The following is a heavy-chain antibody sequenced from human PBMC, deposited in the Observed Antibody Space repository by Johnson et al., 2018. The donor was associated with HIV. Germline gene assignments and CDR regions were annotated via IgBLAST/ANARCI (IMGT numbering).Heavy chain of an antibody. CDR2: ISGSGGST. CDR1: GFTFDNYG. J-gene: IGHJ3*02. D-gene: IGHD1-14*01. V-gene: IGHV3-23*04. Sequence: VQLVESGGGVVQPGRSLRLSCVVSGFTFDNYGMTWVRQAPGKGLEWVSAISGSGGSTYYADSVKGRFTISRDNSKNTLYLQMNSLKNEDKGVYYCTTERGYAYDIWGQGTMVTVSS. CDR3: TTERGYAYDI.